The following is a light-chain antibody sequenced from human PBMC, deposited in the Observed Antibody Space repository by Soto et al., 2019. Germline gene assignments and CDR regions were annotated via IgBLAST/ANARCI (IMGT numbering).Light chain of an antibody. V-gene: IGLV2-14*01. CDR3: SLYTSSSTYV. CDR2: EVS. CDR1: SSDVGRFNY. Sequence: QSALTQPASVSGSPGQSITISCTGTSSDVGRFNYVSWFQQHPGKVPKLIIYEVSIRPSGVSNRFSGSKSGNTASLTISGRQAQDEADYYCSLYTSSSTYVFGPGTKVTVL. J-gene: IGLJ1*01.